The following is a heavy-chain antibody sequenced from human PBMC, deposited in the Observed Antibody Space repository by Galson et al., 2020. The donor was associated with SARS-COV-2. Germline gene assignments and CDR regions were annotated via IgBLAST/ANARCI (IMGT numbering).Heavy chain of an antibody. CDR3: ARRQWELTNQPFDI. CDR2: TRNKANNYIT. CDR1: GFIFNDYY. Sequence: GGSLRLSCEASGFIFNDYYLDWVRQAPGKGLEWVGRTRNKANNYITEYAASVKGRFTISRDESKNSLYLQMNSLKTEDTAVYYCARRQWELTNQPFDIWGQGTRVIVSS. J-gene: IGHJ3*02. V-gene: IGHV3-72*01. D-gene: IGHD1-26*01.